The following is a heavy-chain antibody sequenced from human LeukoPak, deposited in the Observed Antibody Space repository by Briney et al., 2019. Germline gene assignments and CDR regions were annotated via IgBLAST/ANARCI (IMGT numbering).Heavy chain of an antibody. Sequence: ASVKVSCKASGYTFTGYYMHWVRQAPGQGLEWMGWINPNSGGTNYAQKFQGRVTMTRDTSISAAYMELSRLRSDDTAVYYCASVNPADCRSTSCYIPFNAFDIWGQGTMVTFSS. D-gene: IGHD2-2*02. CDR1: GYTFTGYY. V-gene: IGHV1-2*02. J-gene: IGHJ3*02. CDR2: INPNSGGT. CDR3: ASVNPADCRSTSCYIPFNAFDI.